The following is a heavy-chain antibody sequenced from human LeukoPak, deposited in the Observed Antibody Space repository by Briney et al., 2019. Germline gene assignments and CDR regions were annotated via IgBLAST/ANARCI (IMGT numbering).Heavy chain of an antibody. CDR3: ARYDGDYVDY. Sequence: SETLSLTCAVYGGSFSGYYWSWIRQPPGKGLEWIGEINHSGSTNYNPSLKSRVTISVDTSKNQFSLKLSSVTAADTAVYYCARYDGDYVDYWGQGTLVTVSS. J-gene: IGHJ4*02. CDR1: GGSFSGYY. D-gene: IGHD4-17*01. CDR2: INHSGST. V-gene: IGHV4-34*01.